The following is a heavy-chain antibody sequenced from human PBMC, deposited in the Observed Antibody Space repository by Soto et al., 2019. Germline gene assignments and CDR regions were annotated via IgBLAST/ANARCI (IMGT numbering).Heavy chain of an antibody. V-gene: IGHV1-69*01. D-gene: IGHD3-22*01. CDR2: IIPIFGTA. CDR3: ARDPGYSDSSGPRHYGMDV. CDR1: GGTCSSYA. J-gene: IGHJ6*02. Sequence: QVQLVQSGAEVKKPGSSVKVSRKASGGTCSSYAISWVRQAPGPGIEWMGGIIPIFGTAHYAQKFQGRVTITADESASTDYMERSSLRSEDTAVYYCARDPGYSDSSGPRHYGMDVWVQGTTVTVSS.